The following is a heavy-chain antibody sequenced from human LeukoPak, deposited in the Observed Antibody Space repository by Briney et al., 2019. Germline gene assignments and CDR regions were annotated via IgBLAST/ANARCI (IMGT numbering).Heavy chain of an antibody. D-gene: IGHD6-13*01. V-gene: IGHV3-48*01. J-gene: IGHJ6*02. CDR3: ARDSSSWYTYDYYGMDV. CDR1: GFTFSSYS. Sequence: GGSLRLPCAASGFTFSSYSMNWVRQAPGKGLEWVSYISSSSTIYYADSVKGRFTISRDNAKNSLYLQMNSLRAEDTAVYYCARDSSSWYTYDYYGMDVWGQGTTVTVSS. CDR2: ISSSSTI.